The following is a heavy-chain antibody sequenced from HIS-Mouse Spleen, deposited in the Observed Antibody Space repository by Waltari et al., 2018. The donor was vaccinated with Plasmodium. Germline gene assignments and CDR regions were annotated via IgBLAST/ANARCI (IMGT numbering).Heavy chain of an antibody. V-gene: IGHV3-7*01. J-gene: IGHJ2*01. CDR1: GFTFSSYW. Sequence: EVQLVESGGGLVQPGGSLRLSCAASGFTFSSYWMSWVRQAPGKGREWVANIKEDGSEKYYVDSVKGRFTISRENAKNSLYLQMNSLRAEDTAGYYCASSWYWYFDLWGRGTLVTVSS. D-gene: IGHD6-13*01. CDR3: ASSWYWYFDL. CDR2: IKEDGSEK.